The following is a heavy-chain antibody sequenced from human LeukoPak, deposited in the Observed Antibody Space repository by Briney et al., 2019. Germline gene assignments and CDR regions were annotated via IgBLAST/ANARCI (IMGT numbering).Heavy chain of an antibody. CDR2: IYYSGST. J-gene: IGHJ4*02. Sequence: SQTLSLTCTVSGGSISSGGYYWSWIRQHPGKGLEWIGYIYYSGSTYYNPSLKSRVTVSVDTSKNQFSLKLSSVTAADTAVYYCARIQLWRTYFDYWGQGTLVTVSS. V-gene: IGHV4-31*03. D-gene: IGHD5-18*01. CDR1: GGSISSGGYY. CDR3: ARIQLWRTYFDY.